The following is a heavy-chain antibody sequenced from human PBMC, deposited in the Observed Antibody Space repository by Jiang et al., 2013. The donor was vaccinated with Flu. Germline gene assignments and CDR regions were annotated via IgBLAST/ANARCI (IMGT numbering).Heavy chain of an antibody. CDR2: ISGSGGST. CDR1: GFTFSSYA. J-gene: IGHJ4*02. Sequence: QLVEVWGRLGTGLGGSLRLSCAASGFTFSSYAMSWVRQAPGKGLEWVSAISGSGGSTYYADSVKGRFTISRDNSKNTLYLQMNSLRAEDTAVYYCAKGSSYYDFWSGYPFDYWGQGTLVTVSS. D-gene: IGHD3-3*01. V-gene: IGHV3-23*04. CDR3: AKGSSYYDFWSGYPFDY.